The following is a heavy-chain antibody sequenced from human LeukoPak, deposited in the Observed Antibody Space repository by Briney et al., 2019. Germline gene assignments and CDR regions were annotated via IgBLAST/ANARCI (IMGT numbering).Heavy chain of an antibody. CDR2: ISNGGSDK. V-gene: IGHV3-30*02. CDR1: GFIFNIHG. Sequence: PGGSLRLSCAAFGFIFNIHGMHWVRQAPGRGLEWVAFISNGGSDKYYADSVKGRFTISRDNSKNTVSLEMNSLRAEDTAVYYCAKDVNAHCRGDCFDHWGQGTPVTVSS. D-gene: IGHD2-21*01. J-gene: IGHJ4*02. CDR3: AKDVNAHCRGDCFDH.